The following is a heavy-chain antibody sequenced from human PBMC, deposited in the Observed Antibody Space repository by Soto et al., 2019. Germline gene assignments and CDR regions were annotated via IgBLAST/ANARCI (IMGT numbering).Heavy chain of an antibody. D-gene: IGHD2-21*02. J-gene: IGHJ5*02. CDR2: VSGSGFAK. CDR1: GFTFNSNS. CDR3: ARASGGHSGWGHWSDP. Sequence: GWSLRLSCVASGFTFNSNSMSWVRQSPGKGLEWIAGVSGSGFAKYYAVSVRGRFNISRDNVKNTLFLEMNSLRAEDTAVYYCARASGGHSGWGHWSDPWGQGTLVTVSS. V-gene: IGHV3-23*01.